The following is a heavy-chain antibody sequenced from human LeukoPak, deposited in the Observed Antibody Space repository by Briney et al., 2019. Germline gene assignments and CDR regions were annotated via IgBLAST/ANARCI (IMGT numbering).Heavy chain of an antibody. CDR3: ARDLGGYSYEVGPDYYYYGMDV. V-gene: IGHV3-30-3*01. Sequence: PGGSLRLSCAASGFTFSSYAMHWVRQAPGKGLEWVAVISYDGSNKYYADSVKGRFTISRDNSKNTLYLQMNSLRAEDTAVYYCARDLGGYSYEVGPDYYYYGMDVWGQGTTVTVSS. CDR1: GFTFSSYA. CDR2: ISYDGSNK. J-gene: IGHJ6*02. D-gene: IGHD5-18*01.